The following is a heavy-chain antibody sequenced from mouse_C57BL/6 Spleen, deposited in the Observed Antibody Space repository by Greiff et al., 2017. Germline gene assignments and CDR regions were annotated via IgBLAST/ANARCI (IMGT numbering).Heavy chain of an antibody. V-gene: IGHV1-9*01. J-gene: IGHJ4*01. CDR1: GYTFTGYW. D-gene: IGHD2-1*01. CDR3: ARSNGNYGDYAMDY. Sequence: VKLQQSGPELMKPGASVKLSCKATGYTFTGYWIEWVKQSPGSGSTNYNEKFKGKATFTADTSSNTAYMQLSSLTTEDSAIYYCARSNGNYGDYAMDYWGQGTSVTVSS. CDR2: SGST.